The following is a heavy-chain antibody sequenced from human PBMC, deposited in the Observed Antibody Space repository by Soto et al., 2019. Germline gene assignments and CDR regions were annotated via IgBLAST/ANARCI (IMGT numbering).Heavy chain of an antibody. Sequence: SETLSLTCTVSGGSISSYYWSWIRQPPGKGLEWIGYIYYSGSTNYNPSLKSRVTISVDTSKDQFSLKLSSVTAADTAVYYCARSYCSGGSCYYDYWGQGTLVTVSS. V-gene: IGHV4-59*01. J-gene: IGHJ4*02. CDR3: ARSYCSGGSCYYDY. CDR1: GGSISSYY. D-gene: IGHD2-15*01. CDR2: IYYSGST.